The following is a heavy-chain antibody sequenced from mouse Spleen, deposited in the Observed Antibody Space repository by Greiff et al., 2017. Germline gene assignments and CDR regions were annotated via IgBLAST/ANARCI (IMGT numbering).Heavy chain of an antibody. CDR3: ARQGDGYLDY. V-gene: IGHV5-9-3*01. CDR1: GFTFSSYA. J-gene: IGHJ2*01. Sequence: EVKLVESGGGLVQPGGSLKLSCAASGFTFSSYAMSWVRQTPEKRLEWVATISSGGSYTYYPDSVKGRFTISRDNAKNTLYLQMSSLRSEDTAMYYCARQGDGYLDYWGQGTTLTVSS. D-gene: IGHD2-3*01. CDR2: ISSGGSYT.